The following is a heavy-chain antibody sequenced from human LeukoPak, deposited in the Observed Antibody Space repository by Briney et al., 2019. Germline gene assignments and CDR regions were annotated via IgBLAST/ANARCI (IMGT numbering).Heavy chain of an antibody. CDR1: GYTFTDYY. V-gene: IGHV1-2*02. D-gene: IGHD2-8*01. CDR3: ARNGNFDI. CDR2: ISSNSGDT. J-gene: IGHJ3*02. Sequence: SVRVSCKASGYTFTDYYMHWVRQAPGQGLEWMGWISSNSGDTSYAQKFQGRVTMTRDTSISTAYMELSKLRSDDTAVYYCARNGNFDIWGQGTMVTVSS.